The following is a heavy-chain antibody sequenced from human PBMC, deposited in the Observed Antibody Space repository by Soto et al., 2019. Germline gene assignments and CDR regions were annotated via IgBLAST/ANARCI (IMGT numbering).Heavy chain of an antibody. CDR2: INHSGST. D-gene: IGHD6-19*01. Sequence: YETLSLTWAVDGGSFSGYYWSWIRQPPGKGLEWIGEINHSGSTNYNPSLKSRVTISVDTSKNQFSLKLSSVTAADTAVYYCASLIAVAGTGRWFDPWGQGTLVTVAS. CDR3: ASLIAVAGTGRWFDP. CDR1: GGSFSGYY. V-gene: IGHV4-34*01. J-gene: IGHJ5*02.